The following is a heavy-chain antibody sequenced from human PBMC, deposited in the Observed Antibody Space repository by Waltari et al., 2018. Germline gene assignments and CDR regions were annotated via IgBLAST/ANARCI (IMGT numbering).Heavy chain of an antibody. CDR2: FVPEDGET. CDR1: GYFLSDKY. V-gene: IGHV1-24*01. CDR3: ATGRFLEWARTQFDY. J-gene: IGHJ4*02. D-gene: IGHD3-3*01. Sequence: QAQLVQSGAEVRKPGASVKVSCKASGYFLSDKYIHWVRQAPGKGLEWRGGFVPEDGETIYAQKFQGRLTMTEDTSTDTAYMELSSLSSEDTAVYYCATGRFLEWARTQFDYWGQGTPVTVSS.